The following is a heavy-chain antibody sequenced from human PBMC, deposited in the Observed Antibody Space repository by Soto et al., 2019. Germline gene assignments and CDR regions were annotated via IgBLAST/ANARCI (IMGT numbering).Heavy chain of an antibody. CDR2: ISPIFPTP. CDR1: GGTFVNSA. CDR3: ARDKDRLQFGGNYYYAMDV. J-gene: IGHJ6*02. D-gene: IGHD5-12*01. V-gene: IGHV1-69*12. Sequence: QVQLVQSGAEVKKPGSSVTVSCKASGGTFVNSAISWVRQAPGQGLEWMGGISPIFPTPDYAQKFQGRVTITADESTSTAYMELTSLRSEDTAVYYCARDKDRLQFGGNYYYAMDVWGQGTTVTVSS.